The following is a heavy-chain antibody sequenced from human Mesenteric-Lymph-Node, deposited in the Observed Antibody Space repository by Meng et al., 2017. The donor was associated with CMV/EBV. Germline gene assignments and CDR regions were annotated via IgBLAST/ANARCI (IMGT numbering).Heavy chain of an antibody. CDR3: ARLVATRYYFDY. CDR2: IIPIFGTA. CDR1: GGAFSSYA. J-gene: IGHJ4*02. Sequence: SCKASGGAFSSYAISWVLQAPGQGLEWMGGIIPIFGTANYAQKFQGRVTITADESTSTAYMELSSLRSEDTAVYYCARLVATRYYFDYWGQGTLVTVSS. V-gene: IGHV1-69*01. D-gene: IGHD5-12*01.